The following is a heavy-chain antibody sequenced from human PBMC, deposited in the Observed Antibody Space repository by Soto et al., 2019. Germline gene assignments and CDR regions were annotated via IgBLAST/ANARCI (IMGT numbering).Heavy chain of an antibody. J-gene: IGHJ6*02. CDR1: GFAFDTYG. Sequence: GGSLRLSCVASGFAFDTYGIHWVRQAPGKGLQWVALISYEGSNTYYADSVRGRFTISRDNSKNTLYLQMNTLRPEDTGLYYCARVTPGNNLYYFSGLDFWGQGTSVTVSS. D-gene: IGHD1-1*01. CDR2: ISYEGSNT. CDR3: ARVTPGNNLYYFSGLDF. V-gene: IGHV3-30-3*01.